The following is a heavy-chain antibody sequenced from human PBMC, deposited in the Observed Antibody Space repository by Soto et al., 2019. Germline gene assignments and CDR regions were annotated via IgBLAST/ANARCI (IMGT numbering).Heavy chain of an antibody. Sequence: GASVKVSCKASGYTFTSYGISWVRQAPGQGLEWMGWISAYNGNTNYAQKLQGRVTMTTDTSTSTAYMELRSLRSDDTAVYYCARDFGARYDILTPQRDYGMDVWGQGTTVTVSS. D-gene: IGHD3-9*01. CDR1: GYTFTSYG. J-gene: IGHJ6*02. CDR2: ISAYNGNT. V-gene: IGHV1-18*01. CDR3: ARDFGARYDILTPQRDYGMDV.